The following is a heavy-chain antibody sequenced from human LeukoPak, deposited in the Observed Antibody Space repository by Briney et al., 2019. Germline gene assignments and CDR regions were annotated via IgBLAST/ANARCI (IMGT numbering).Heavy chain of an antibody. CDR2: INPNSGGT. V-gene: IGHV1-2*02. CDR1: GYTFTGYY. CDR3: ARGYYDSSGSFDP. Sequence: ASVKVSCKASGYTFTGYYMHWVRQAPGQGLEWMGWINPNSGGTNYAQKFQGRVTMTRDTSISTAYMELSRLRSDDTAVYYCARGYYDSSGSFDPWGQGTLVTVSS. D-gene: IGHD3-22*01. J-gene: IGHJ5*02.